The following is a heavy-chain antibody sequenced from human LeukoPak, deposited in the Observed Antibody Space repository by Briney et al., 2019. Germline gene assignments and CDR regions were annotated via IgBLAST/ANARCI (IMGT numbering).Heavy chain of an antibody. Sequence: SVKVSCKASGYTFTGYYMHWVRQAPGQGLEWMGGIIPIFGTANYAQKFQGRVTITADESTSTAYMELSSLRSEDTAVYYCARDLDYSAFDIWGQGTMVTVSS. J-gene: IGHJ3*02. CDR3: ARDLDYSAFDI. V-gene: IGHV1-69*13. D-gene: IGHD4-11*01. CDR1: GYTFTGYY. CDR2: IIPIFGTA.